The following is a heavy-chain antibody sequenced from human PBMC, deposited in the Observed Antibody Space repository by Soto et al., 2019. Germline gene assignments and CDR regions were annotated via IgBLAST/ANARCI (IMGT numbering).Heavy chain of an antibody. CDR3: ASPSGYDTTLDY. Sequence: GGSLRLSCAASGFTFSSYWMHWVRQAPGKGLVWVSRINSDGSSTSYADSVKGRFTISRGNAKNTLYLQMNSLRAEDTAVYYCASPSGYDTTLDYWGQGTLVTVSS. CDR2: INSDGSST. J-gene: IGHJ4*02. V-gene: IGHV3-74*01. D-gene: IGHD5-12*01. CDR1: GFTFSSYW.